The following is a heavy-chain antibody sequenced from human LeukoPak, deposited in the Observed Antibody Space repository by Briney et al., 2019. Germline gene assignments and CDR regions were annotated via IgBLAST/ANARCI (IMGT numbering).Heavy chain of an antibody. Sequence: PSETLSLTCTVSGGSISSYYWSWIRQPPGKGLEWIGYIYHSGSTNYNPSLKGRVTILVDTSKNQFSLKLSSVTAADTAVYYCARGVGISDYWGQGTLVTVSS. CDR2: IYHSGST. CDR3: ARGVGISDY. D-gene: IGHD2-21*01. J-gene: IGHJ4*02. CDR1: GGSISSYY. V-gene: IGHV4-59*01.